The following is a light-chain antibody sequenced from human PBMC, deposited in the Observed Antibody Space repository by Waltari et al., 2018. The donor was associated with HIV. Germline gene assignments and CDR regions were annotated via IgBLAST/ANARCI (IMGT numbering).Light chain of an antibody. V-gene: IGLV2-14*01. CDR3: SSYTSSSFVV. Sequence: QSALTQPASVSGSPGQSITISCPGTRSDVGGYNYVSWYQQHPGRAPKLMIYEVSNRPSWVSNRFAGSKSGNTASLTISWLQAEDEANYYCSSYTSSSFVVFGGGTKLTVL. J-gene: IGLJ2*01. CDR1: RSDVGGYNY. CDR2: EVS.